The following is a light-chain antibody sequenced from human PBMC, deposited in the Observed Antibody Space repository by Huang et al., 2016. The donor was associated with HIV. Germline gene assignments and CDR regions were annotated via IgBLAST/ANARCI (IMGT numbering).Light chain of an antibody. J-gene: IGKJ2*01. Sequence: DIQMTQSSSTLSASVGDRLTITCQASQAISDWLAWYQQRPGKAPKLLIYRASSLQSGVPPGFSGSGSGTEFSLTISTLQPDDFAIYYCQQYNSYPYTFGQGTQLDIK. V-gene: IGKV1-5*03. CDR2: RAS. CDR3: QQYNSYPYT. CDR1: QAISDW.